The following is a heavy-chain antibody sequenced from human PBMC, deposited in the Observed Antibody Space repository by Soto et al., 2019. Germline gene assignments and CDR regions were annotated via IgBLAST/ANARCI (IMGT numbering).Heavy chain of an antibody. CDR1: GFNFAEYA. CDR3: DKVVVKENHNRYYFYGMDV. J-gene: IGHJ6*02. V-gene: IGHV3-9*01. D-gene: IGHD2-15*01. CDR2: ISWDGGRI. Sequence: PGGSLRLSCAASGFNFAEYAMHRVRQIPGKGLEWVSGISWDGGRIGYADSVKGRFTISRDNAKKSLFLQMNSLRPEDTALYYCDKVVVKENHNRYYFYGMDVWGQGTTVTVSS.